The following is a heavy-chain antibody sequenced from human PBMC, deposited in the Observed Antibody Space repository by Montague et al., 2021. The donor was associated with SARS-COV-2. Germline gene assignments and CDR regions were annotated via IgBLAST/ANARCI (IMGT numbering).Heavy chain of an antibody. Sequence: SETLSLTCTVSGGSISSYYWSWIRQPPGKGLEWIGYIYYSGSTNYNPSLKSRVTISVDTSKNQFSLKLSSVTAADTAAYYCARDWCYCDHRRCGFDHWGQGTLVTVSS. J-gene: IGHJ5*02. CDR1: GGSISSYY. CDR2: IYYSGST. CDR3: ARDWCYCDHRRCGFDH. V-gene: IGHV4-59*12. D-gene: IGHD2-21*01.